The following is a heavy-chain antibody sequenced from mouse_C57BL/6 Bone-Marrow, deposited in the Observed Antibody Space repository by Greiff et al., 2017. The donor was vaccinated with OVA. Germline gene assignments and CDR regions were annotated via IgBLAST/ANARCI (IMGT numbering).Heavy chain of an antibody. CDR1: GFTFSDFY. V-gene: IGHV7-1*01. Sequence: EVKLVESGGGLVQSGRSLRLSCATSGFTFSDFYMEWVRQAPGKGLEWIAASRNKANDYTTEYSASVKGRFIVSRDTSQSILYLQMNALRAEDTAICYCARDADEDYAMDYWGQGTSVTVSS. CDR3: ARDADEDYAMDY. J-gene: IGHJ4*01. CDR2: SRNKANDYTT.